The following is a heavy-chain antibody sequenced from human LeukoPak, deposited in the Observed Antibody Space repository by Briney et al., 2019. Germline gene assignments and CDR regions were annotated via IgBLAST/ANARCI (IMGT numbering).Heavy chain of an antibody. V-gene: IGHV3-20*01. D-gene: IGHD6-13*01. J-gene: IGHJ3*02. CDR2: INWNGGST. Sequence: TGGSLRLSRAASGFTLDDYGMSWVRQAPGKGLEWVSGINWNGGSTGYADSVKGRFTISRDNAKNSLYLQMNSLRAEDTALYHCARDHTAGDAFDIWGQGTMVTVSS. CDR3: ARDHTAGDAFDI. CDR1: GFTLDDYG.